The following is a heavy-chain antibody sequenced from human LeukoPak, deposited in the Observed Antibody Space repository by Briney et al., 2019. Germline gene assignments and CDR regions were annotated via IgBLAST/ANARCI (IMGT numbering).Heavy chain of an antibody. CDR3: ARLPKRAAAVVY. J-gene: IGHJ4*02. D-gene: IGHD6-13*01. Sequence: SSETLSLTCAVYGGSFSGYYWSWIRQPPGKGLEWIGEVNHSGSTNYNPSLKSRVTISVDTSKNQFSLKLSSVTAADTAVYYCARLPKRAAAVVYWGQGTLVTVSS. CDR2: VNHSGST. CDR1: GGSFSGYY. V-gene: IGHV4-34*01.